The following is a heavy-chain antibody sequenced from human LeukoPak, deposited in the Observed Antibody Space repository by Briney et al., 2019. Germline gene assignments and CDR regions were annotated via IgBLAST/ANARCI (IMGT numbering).Heavy chain of an antibody. CDR1: GFTFSNAW. D-gene: IGHD1-26*01. J-gene: IGHJ4*02. Sequence: GGSLRLSCAASGFTFSNAWMSWVRQAPGKGLEWVSSISSSSSYIYYADSVKGRFTISRDNAKNSLYLQMNSLRAEDTAVYYCARERGGIMGATPCDYWGQGTLVTVSS. V-gene: IGHV3-21*01. CDR2: ISSSSSYI. CDR3: ARERGGIMGATPCDY.